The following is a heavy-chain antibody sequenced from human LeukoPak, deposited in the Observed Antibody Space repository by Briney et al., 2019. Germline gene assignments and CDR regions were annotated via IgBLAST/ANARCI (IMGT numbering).Heavy chain of an antibody. V-gene: IGHV3-21*01. J-gene: IGHJ4*02. CDR3: AKDNKGGDFWSGYYDKFDY. CDR1: GFTFSSYS. D-gene: IGHD3-3*01. Sequence: GGSLRLSCAASGFTFSSYSMNWVRQAPGKGLEWVSSISSSSSYIYYADSVKGRFTISRDNAKNSLYLQMNSLRAEDTAVYYCAKDNKGGDFWSGYYDKFDYWGQGTLVTVSS. CDR2: ISSSSSYI.